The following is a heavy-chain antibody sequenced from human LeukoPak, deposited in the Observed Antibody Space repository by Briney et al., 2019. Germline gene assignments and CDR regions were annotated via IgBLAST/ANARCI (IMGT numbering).Heavy chain of an antibody. CDR1: GFIFSSYE. J-gene: IGHJ4*02. D-gene: IGHD1-26*01. V-gene: IGHV3-48*03. CDR3: VVHSVSSCY. CDR2: ISSSDTTTI. Sequence: PGGSLRLSCAASGFIFSSYEMNWVRQAPGKGLEWISYISSSDTTTIYYADSVKGRFTISRDNAKTSLYLQMNNLRAEDTAVYYCVVHSVSSCYWGQRTLVIVSS.